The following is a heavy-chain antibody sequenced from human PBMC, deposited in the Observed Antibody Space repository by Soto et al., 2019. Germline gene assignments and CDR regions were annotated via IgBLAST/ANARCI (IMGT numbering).Heavy chain of an antibody. CDR3: AHRRNTVTKLTGWFDP. CDR1: GFSLSTSGVG. CDR2: IYWDDDK. D-gene: IGHD4-17*01. V-gene: IGHV2-5*02. Sequence: QITLKESGPTLVKPTQTLTLTCTFSGFSLSTSGVGVGWIRQPPGKALEWLALIYWDDDKRYSPSLKSRLTITKDTSKNQVVLTMTNMDPVDTATYYCAHRRNTVTKLTGWFDPWGQGTLVTVSS. J-gene: IGHJ5*02.